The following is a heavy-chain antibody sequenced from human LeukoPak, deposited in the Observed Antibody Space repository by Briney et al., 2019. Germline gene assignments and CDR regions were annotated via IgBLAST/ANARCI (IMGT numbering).Heavy chain of an antibody. D-gene: IGHD3-10*01. J-gene: IGHJ4*02. CDR2: ISHDSIDT. CDR1: GFAFSGFG. CDR3: AKRGPGSPQSGKYYFDY. Sequence: GDSLRLSCAASGFAFSGFGMSWVRQAPGKGLEWVATISHDSIDTHYIDSVKGRFTISRDNSKNTLYLQMNSLRAEDTAVYYCAKRGPGSPQSGKYYFDYWGQGTLVTVSS. V-gene: IGHV3-23*01.